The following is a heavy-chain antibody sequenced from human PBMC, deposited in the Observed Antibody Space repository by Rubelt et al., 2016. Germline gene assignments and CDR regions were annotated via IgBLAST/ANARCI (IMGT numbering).Heavy chain of an antibody. CDR2: ISPSGVSA. CDR3: AGDSGNWTFDI. CDR1: GYTFTTYN. D-gene: IGHD1-26*01. J-gene: IGHJ3*02. Sequence: QVQLVQSGAEVKKPGASVQVSCKASGYTFTTYNMHCLRQAPGHGLEWMGIISPSGVSATYAQKFQGRVTMTRDTSTSTVYMGLSSARAEDTAVYYCAGDSGNWTFDIWGQGTMVTVSS. V-gene: IGHV1-46*01.